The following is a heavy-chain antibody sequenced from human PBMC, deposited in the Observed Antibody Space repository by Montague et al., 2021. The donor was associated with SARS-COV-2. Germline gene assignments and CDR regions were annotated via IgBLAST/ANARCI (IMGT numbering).Heavy chain of an antibody. V-gene: IGHV3-21*01. CDR1: GFTFSNFF. J-gene: IGHJ3*02. CDR3: ARELGRTGAFDI. Sequence: SLRLSCAASGFTFSNFFINRVRQAPGKGLEWVSSITSSGDYIWYADSLKGRFTGSRDNAKNSVYLQMSSLRAEDTAVYYCARELGRTGAFDIWGQGTAVTVSS. D-gene: IGHD4-17*01. CDR2: ITSSGDYI.